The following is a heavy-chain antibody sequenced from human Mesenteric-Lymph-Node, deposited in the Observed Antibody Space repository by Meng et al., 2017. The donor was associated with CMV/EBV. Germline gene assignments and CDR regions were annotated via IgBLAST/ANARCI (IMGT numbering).Heavy chain of an antibody. CDR3: ANDLDSIDYSNYFDY. D-gene: IGHD4-11*01. Sequence: GESLKISCAASGFTFSSYSMNWVRQAPGKGLEWVSSISSSSYIYYADSVKGRFTISRDNAKNSLYLQMRSLRAEDTAVYYCANDLDSIDYSNYFDYWGQGTLVTVSS. CDR2: ISSSSYI. J-gene: IGHJ4*02. CDR1: GFTFSSYS. V-gene: IGHV3-21*04.